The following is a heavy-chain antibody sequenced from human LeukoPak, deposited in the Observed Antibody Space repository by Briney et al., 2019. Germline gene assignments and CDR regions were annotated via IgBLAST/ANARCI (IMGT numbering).Heavy chain of an antibody. Sequence: SETLSLTCTVSCGSISGDYWSWIRQPAGKGLEWIGRSYTSGSTNYIPPLKSRFTMSVDTSKNQFYLKLRSVTAADTPVYYCARVSYTAPGSYGRFWFEPWGPGTLVTVSS. CDR1: CGSISGDY. D-gene: IGHD3-10*01. CDR3: ARVSYTAPGSYGRFWFEP. V-gene: IGHV4-4*07. J-gene: IGHJ5*02. CDR2: SYTSGST.